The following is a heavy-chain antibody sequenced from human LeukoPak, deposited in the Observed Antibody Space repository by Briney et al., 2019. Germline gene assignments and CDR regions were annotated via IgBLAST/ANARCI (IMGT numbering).Heavy chain of an antibody. J-gene: IGHJ5*02. CDR1: GFTVSGSY. V-gene: IGHV3-66*01. CDR2: IYRDGST. D-gene: IGHD3-10*01. Sequence: GGSLRLSCAASGFTVSGSYMSWVRHVPGRGLECVSDIYRDGSTYYADSVKGRFTISRDNAKNSLYLQMNSLRAEDTAVYYCARDLGDTNIPWGQGTLVTVSS. CDR3: ARDLGDTNIP.